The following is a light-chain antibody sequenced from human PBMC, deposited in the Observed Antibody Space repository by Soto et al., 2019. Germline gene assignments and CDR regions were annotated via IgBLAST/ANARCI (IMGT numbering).Light chain of an antibody. CDR3: SSYISSNAVV. Sequence: QSALTQPASVSGSPGQSITISCTGTSSDVGGYNYVSWYQQHPGTAPKFMIYDVSNRPSGVSNRFSGSKSGNTASLTISGLQAEDEADYYCSSYISSNAVVFGGGTKLTVL. J-gene: IGLJ2*01. CDR1: SSDVGGYNY. V-gene: IGLV2-14*01. CDR2: DVS.